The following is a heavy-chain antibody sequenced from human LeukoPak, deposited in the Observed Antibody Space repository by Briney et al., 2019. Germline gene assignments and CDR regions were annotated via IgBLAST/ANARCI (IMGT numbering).Heavy chain of an antibody. CDR1: GDSISSYY. D-gene: IGHD3-3*01. Sequence: PSETLSLTCTVSGDSISSYYWSWIRQSPGKGLEWIGYIHNSGSTNYNPSLKSRVTISVDTSKNQFSLKLSSVTAADTAVYYCARARITIFGVVIADYFDYWGQGTLVTVSS. V-gene: IGHV4-59*12. CDR3: ARARITIFGVVIADYFDY. J-gene: IGHJ4*02. CDR2: IHNSGST.